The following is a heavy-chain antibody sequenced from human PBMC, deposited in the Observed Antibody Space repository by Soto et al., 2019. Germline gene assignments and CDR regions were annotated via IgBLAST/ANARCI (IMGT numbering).Heavy chain of an antibody. CDR1: GFTFDDYA. J-gene: IGHJ4*02. Sequence: EVQLVESGGGLVQPGRSLRLSCAASGFTFDDYAMHWVRRVPGKGLEWVSSISWNSNIIGYADSVKGRFTISRDNAKNSLYLQMNSLRAEDTALYYCAKGGPDGVCSGGRCYFAYWGQGTLVTVSS. CDR2: ISWNSNII. D-gene: IGHD2-15*01. V-gene: IGHV3-9*01. CDR3: AKGGPDGVCSGGRCYFAY.